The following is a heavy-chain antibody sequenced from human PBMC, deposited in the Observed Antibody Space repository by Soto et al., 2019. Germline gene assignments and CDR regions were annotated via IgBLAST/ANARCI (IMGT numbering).Heavy chain of an antibody. D-gene: IGHD5-12*01. J-gene: IGHJ4*02. CDR3: ARDRGCSDYDYYSDY. V-gene: IGHV3-21*01. CDR1: GFTFNDYT. CDR2: ISASSSDI. Sequence: EVRLVASGGGLVKPGVSLRLSCAASGFTFNDYTMNWVRQAPGKGLEWVSSISASSSDINYADSVKGRFTISRVNATNSLYRQLNSLRAEDTAVYYCARDRGCSDYDYYSDYWGPGTLVTVSS.